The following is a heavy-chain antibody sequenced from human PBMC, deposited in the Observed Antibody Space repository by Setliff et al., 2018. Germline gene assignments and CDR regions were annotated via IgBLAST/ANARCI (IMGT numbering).Heavy chain of an antibody. D-gene: IGHD3-3*01. CDR2: IQNSGGI. CDR3: ARLSWNGLRYYGLDV. V-gene: IGHV4-59*12. CDR1: GVSISSYY. Sequence: SETLSLTCNVSGVSISSYYWSWIRQAPGKGPESLGYIQNSGGINYNPSLKSRVTISVDTSKRQFSLKLTSVTAADTAVYYCARLSWNGLRYYGLDVWGQGTTVTVSS. J-gene: IGHJ6*02.